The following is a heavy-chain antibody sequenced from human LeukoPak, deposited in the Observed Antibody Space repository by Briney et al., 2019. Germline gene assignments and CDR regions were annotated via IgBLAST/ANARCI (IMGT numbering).Heavy chain of an antibody. CDR3: AHQNGGDDFSSDYSHDYYYGLDV. D-gene: IGHD3-3*01. V-gene: IGHV2-5*01. CDR2: ISWNDEK. J-gene: IGHJ6*02. Sequence: SGPTLVKTTPTLTLTCAFYGFSFSTRGVGVGWMRQPPGQALGWISLISWNDEKRYSPSLTSRIPVTKDTSKGQVVLTKTNMDPVDTGTYYCAHQNGGDDFSSDYSHDYYYGLDVWGQGTTVTVSS. CDR1: GFSFSTRGVG.